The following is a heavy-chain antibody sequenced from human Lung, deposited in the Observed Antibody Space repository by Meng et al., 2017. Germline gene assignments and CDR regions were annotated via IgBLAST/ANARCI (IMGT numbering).Heavy chain of an antibody. CDR1: GGSITSSTW. J-gene: IGHJ4*02. Sequence: APLQGLAQGSVQPSGPLPLTCAVSGGSITSSTWWSWVRQTPGKGLEWFGEIFHSGSTNYNPPLESRVTISVDKSKNQFSLKVYSVTAADTATYYCARFDISSSGRGDYWGQGILVTVSS. V-gene: IGHV4-4*02. D-gene: IGHD1-26*01. CDR3: ARFDISSSGRGDY. CDR2: IFHSGST.